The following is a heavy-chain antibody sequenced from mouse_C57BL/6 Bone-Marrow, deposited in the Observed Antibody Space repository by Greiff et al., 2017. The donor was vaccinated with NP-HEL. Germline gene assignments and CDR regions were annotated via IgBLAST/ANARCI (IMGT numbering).Heavy chain of an antibody. CDR2: IDHSDSYT. V-gene: IGHV1-50*01. Sequence: QVQLQQPGAELVKPGASVKLSCKASGYTLTSYWMQWVKQRPGKGLEWVGEIDHSDSYTNYNHKLKGNATLTVDTYSSTAYMQLNSLTSEDSAVYYCAREGYYDYDPKYAMDYWGQGTSVTVSS. CDR1: GYTLTSYW. J-gene: IGHJ4*01. D-gene: IGHD2-4*01. CDR3: AREGYYDYDPKYAMDY.